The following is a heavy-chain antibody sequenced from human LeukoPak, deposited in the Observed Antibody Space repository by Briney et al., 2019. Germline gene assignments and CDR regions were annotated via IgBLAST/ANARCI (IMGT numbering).Heavy chain of an antibody. J-gene: IGHJ4*02. V-gene: IGHV4-59*01. CDR1: GGSISSYY. CDR3: ATQGWELLSFDY. D-gene: IGHD1-26*01. CDR2: IYYSGST. Sequence: PSETLSLTCTVSGGSISSYYWSWIRQPPGKGLGWIGYIYYSGSTNYNPSLKNRVTISVDTSKNQFSLKLSSVTAADTAVYYCATQGWELLSFDYWGQGTLVTVSS.